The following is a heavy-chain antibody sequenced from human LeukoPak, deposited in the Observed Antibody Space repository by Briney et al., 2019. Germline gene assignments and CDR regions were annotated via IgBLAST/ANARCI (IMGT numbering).Heavy chain of an antibody. CDR2: INPNSGGT. D-gene: IGHD6-19*01. Sequence: GASVKVSCKASGYTFTGYYMHWVRQAPGHGLEWMGWINPNSGGTNYAQKFQGRATMTRDTSISTAYMELSRLRSDDTAVYYCARDLTVAGTESYYDYWGQGTLGTVSS. V-gene: IGHV1-2*02. CDR1: GYTFTGYY. J-gene: IGHJ4*02. CDR3: ARDLTVAGTESYYDY.